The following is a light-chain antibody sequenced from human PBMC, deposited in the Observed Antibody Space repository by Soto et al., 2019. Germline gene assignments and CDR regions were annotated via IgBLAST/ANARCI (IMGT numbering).Light chain of an antibody. CDR2: GAS. CDR1: QSVSSN. J-gene: IGKJ1*01. V-gene: IGKV3-15*01. CDR3: QQRNNWQS. Sequence: IVLRQSPATLSLSPGERATLSCRASQSVSSNLAWYQQKPGQAPRLLIYGASTRATGIPARFSGSGSGTEFTLTISSLQSEDFAVYYCQQRNNWQSFGQGTKVAI.